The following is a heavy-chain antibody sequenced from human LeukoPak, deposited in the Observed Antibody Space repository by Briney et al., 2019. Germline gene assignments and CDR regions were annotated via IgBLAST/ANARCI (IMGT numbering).Heavy chain of an antibody. V-gene: IGHV3-48*03. J-gene: IGHJ4*02. D-gene: IGHD3-16*01. CDR1: GFTFSSYE. CDR3: ARDPGGAFDY. Sequence: GGSLRLSCAASGFTFSSYEMNWVRQAPGKGLEWVSYISSSGSTIYYADSVKGRFTISRDNAKNSLYLQMDSLRAEDTAVYYCARDPGGAFDYWGQGTLVTVSS. CDR2: ISSSGSTI.